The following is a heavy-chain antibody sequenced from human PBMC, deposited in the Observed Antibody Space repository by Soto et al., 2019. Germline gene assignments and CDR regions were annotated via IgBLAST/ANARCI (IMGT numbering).Heavy chain of an antibody. CDR2: ISSSSSYM. J-gene: IGHJ4*02. CDR1: GFTFINYG. V-gene: IGHV3-21*01. D-gene: IGHD2-2*01. Sequence: EVQLVESGGGLVKPGGSLRLSCAASGFTFINYGMNWVRQAPGKGLERVSSISSSSSYMYYADSVKGRFTISRDNAKNSLYLQMNSLRAEDTAVYYCARDCSSTRCHGGPFDYWGQGTLVTVSS. CDR3: ARDCSSTRCHGGPFDY.